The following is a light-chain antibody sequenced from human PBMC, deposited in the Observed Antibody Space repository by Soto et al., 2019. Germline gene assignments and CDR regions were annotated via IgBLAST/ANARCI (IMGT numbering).Light chain of an antibody. CDR1: QRVSNSY. J-gene: IGKJ1*01. Sequence: EIVLTQSPGTLSLSPGEAATLSCRASQRVSNSYLAWYQQKPGQAPRLLIYGTSSRAAGIPDRFSGSGSGTEFTLTINSLQPDDVATYYCQQYKSSRRTFGQGTKVDIK. V-gene: IGKV3-20*01. CDR2: GTS. CDR3: QQYKSSRRT.